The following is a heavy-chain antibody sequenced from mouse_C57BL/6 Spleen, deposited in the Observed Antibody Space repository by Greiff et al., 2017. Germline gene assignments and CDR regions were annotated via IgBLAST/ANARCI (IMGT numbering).Heavy chain of an antibody. Sequence: QVQLQQPGAELVMPGASVKLSCKASGYTFTSYWMHWVKQRPGQGLEWIGEIDPSDSYTNYNQKFKGKSTLTVDKSSSTAYMQPRSLTFYYSAIYYCARLGYEGYWGQGTTLTVSS. J-gene: IGHJ2*01. D-gene: IGHD2-2*01. V-gene: IGHV1-69*01. CDR2: IDPSDSYT. CDR3: ARLGYEGY. CDR1: GYTFTSYW.